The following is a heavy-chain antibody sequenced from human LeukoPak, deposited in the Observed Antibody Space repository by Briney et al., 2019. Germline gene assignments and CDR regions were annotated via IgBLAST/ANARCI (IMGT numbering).Heavy chain of an antibody. J-gene: IGHJ6*03. CDR1: GDTFTSYD. D-gene: IGHD3-3*01. V-gene: IGHV1-8*03. CDR3: ARGPNTYYDFWSGYYRGSYYYYHMDV. CDR2: MNPNCGNT. Sequence: ASEKVSCKASGDTFTSYDINWVRQATGRGLEWMGWMNPNCGNTGNAQKFQGRVTITRNTSISTAYMELSSLRSEDTAVYYCARGPNTYYDFWSGYYRGSYYYYHMDVWGKGTTVTVSS.